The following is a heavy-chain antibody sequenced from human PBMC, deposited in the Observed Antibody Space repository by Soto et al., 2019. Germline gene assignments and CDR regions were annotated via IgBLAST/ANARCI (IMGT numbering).Heavy chain of an antibody. J-gene: IGHJ4*02. CDR2: IYFSGST. CDR3: ARHHFGMTGTTSLTSHRGEIDY. D-gene: IGHD1-7*01. CDR1: GGFISSSFYY. Sequence: PSETLSLTCTVSGGFISSSFYYWGWIRQPPGKGLEWIGNIYFSGSTNYNPSLKSRVTMSVDTSKNQFSLKLSSVTAADTAVYFCARHHFGMTGTTSLTSHRGEIDYWGQGTLVTVSS. V-gene: IGHV4-39*01.